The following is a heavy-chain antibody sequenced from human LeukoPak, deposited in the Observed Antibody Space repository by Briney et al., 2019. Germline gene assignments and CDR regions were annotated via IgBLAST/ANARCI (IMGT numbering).Heavy chain of an antibody. CDR2: IKNDGSEK. CDR3: ARQVGYRYGLFDQ. D-gene: IGHD5-18*01. V-gene: IGHV3-7*01. CDR1: GFTFSSSW. Sequence: PGGSLRLSCAASGFTFSSSWMSWLRQAPGRGLEWVANIKNDGSEKYYVDSVKGRFTFSRDNAKNSVFLQMNSLRPEDTAVYYCARQVGYRYGLFDQWGQGTLVVVSS. J-gene: IGHJ4*02.